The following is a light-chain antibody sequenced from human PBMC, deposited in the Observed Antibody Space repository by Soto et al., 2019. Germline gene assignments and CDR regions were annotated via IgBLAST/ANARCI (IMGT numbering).Light chain of an antibody. CDR3: QQSYRTPKT. CDR1: QSISNF. J-gene: IGKJ1*01. Sequence: DIPVTQSPSSLSASVGDRVTLTCRASQSISNFLNWYQQKPGKAPQLLIYAASTLQSGVPSRFSGSGSGTDFTLTISSLQPEDFATYYCQQSYRTPKTFGRGTKVDIK. V-gene: IGKV1-39*01. CDR2: AAS.